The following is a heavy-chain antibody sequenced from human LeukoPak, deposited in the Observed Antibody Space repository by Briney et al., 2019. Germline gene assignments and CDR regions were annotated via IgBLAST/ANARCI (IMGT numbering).Heavy chain of an antibody. CDR1: GGSFSGYY. CDR2: INHSGST. CDR3: GTSGDIAKGYFDY. J-gene: IGHJ4*02. Sequence: SETLSLTCAVYGGSFSGYYWSWIRQPPGKGLEWIGEINHSGSTNYNPSLKSRVTISVDTSKNQFSLKLSSVTAADTAVYYCGTSGDIAKGYFDYWGQGTLVTVSS. V-gene: IGHV4-34*01. D-gene: IGHD5-12*01.